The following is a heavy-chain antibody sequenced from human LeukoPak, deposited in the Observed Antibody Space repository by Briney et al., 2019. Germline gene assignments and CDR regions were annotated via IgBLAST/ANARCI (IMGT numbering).Heavy chain of an antibody. CDR3: ARDLFGIRFLEWSCGY. CDR1: AYTFTGYY. Sequence: ASVKVSCKASAYTFTGYYMHGVRQAPGQGLEWMGWINPNSGGTNYAQKFQGRVTMTRDTSISTAYMELSRLRSDDTAVYYCARDLFGIRFLEWSCGYWGQGTLVTVSS. CDR2: INPNSGGT. V-gene: IGHV1-2*02. J-gene: IGHJ4*02. D-gene: IGHD3-3*01.